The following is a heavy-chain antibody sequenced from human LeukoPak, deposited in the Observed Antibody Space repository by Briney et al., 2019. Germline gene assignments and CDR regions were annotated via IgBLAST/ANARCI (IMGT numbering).Heavy chain of an antibody. Sequence: PSETLSLTCTVSGGSISSNYWSWIRQPPGKGLEWVGYIYYSGTTNYNPSLKSRVTISVDTSNNQFSLKLSSVTAADTAVYYCARVGYCSGGSCFFDYWGQGTLVTVSS. CDR2: IYYSGTT. CDR1: GGSISSNY. V-gene: IGHV4-59*01. CDR3: ARVGYCSGGSCFFDY. J-gene: IGHJ4*02. D-gene: IGHD2-15*01.